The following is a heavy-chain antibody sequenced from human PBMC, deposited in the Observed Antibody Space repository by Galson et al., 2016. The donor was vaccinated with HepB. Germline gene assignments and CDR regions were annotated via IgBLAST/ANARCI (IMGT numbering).Heavy chain of an antibody. J-gene: IGHJ6*02. CDR2: ISAYIGNT. V-gene: IGHV1-18*01. D-gene: IGHD3-3*01. CDR1: GYTFTSYG. Sequence: SVKVSCKASGYTFTSYGISWVRQAPGQGLEWMGWISAYIGNTNYAQKLQGRVPMTTDTSTSTAYMELRSLRSDDTAVYYCARIQKSHYDFWSGYFYFYGMDVWGQGTTVTVSS. CDR3: ARIQKSHYDFWSGYFYFYGMDV.